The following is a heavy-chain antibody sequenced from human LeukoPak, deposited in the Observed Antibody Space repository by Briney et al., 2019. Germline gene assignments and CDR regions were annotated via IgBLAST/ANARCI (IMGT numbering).Heavy chain of an antibody. V-gene: IGHV1-3*01. Sequence: GASVKVSCKASGYTFTGYAMHWVRQAPGQRLEWMGWINAGNGNTKYSQKFQGRVTITRDTSASTAYTELSSLRSEDTAVYYCARVDNGGFGMDVWGQGTTVTVSS. CDR2: INAGNGNT. CDR3: ARVDNGGFGMDV. D-gene: IGHD2-8*01. CDR1: GYTFTGYA. J-gene: IGHJ6*02.